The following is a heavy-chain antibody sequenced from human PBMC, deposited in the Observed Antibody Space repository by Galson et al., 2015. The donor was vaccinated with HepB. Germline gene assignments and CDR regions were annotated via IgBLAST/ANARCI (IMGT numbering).Heavy chain of an antibody. CDR2: IWHDGSNK. CDR3: ARDRCGGDCYHSYYYYGMDV. D-gene: IGHD2-21*02. V-gene: IGHV3-33*01. CDR1: GFTFSSYG. J-gene: IGHJ6*02. Sequence: SLRLSCAASGFTFSSYGMHWVRQAPGKGLEWVAVIWHDGSNKYYADSVKGRFTISRDNAKNSLYLQMNSLRAEDTAVYYCARDRCGGDCYHSYYYYGMDVWGQGTTVTVSS.